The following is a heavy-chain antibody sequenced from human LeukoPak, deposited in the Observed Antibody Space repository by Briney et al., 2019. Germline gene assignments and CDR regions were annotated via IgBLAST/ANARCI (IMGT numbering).Heavy chain of an antibody. D-gene: IGHD5-24*01. Sequence: SETLSLTCTVSGGSISSYYWSWLRQPAGKGLEWIGRIYTSGSTNYNPSLKSRVTMSVDTSKNQFSLKLSSVTAADTAVYYCARDPGWRHGDAFDIWGQGTMVTVSS. CDR1: GGSISSYY. CDR3: ARDPGWRHGDAFDI. CDR2: IYTSGST. J-gene: IGHJ3*02. V-gene: IGHV4-4*07.